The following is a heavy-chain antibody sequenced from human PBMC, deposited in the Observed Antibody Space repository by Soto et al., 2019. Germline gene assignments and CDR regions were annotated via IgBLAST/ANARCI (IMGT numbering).Heavy chain of an antibody. CDR2: VSGYNGNT. CDR3: AIVRGVRGYHYVEPFDY. J-gene: IGHJ4*02. CDR1: GYIFTNFA. Sequence: QVELVQSGAEVKKPGASVTVSCNFSGYIFTNFAINWVRQAPGQGLEWMGWVSGYNGNTNYARKLQGRVTMTTDTSTSKAYIQLTGVRSDDTAIYFCAIVRGVRGYHYVEPFDYWGQGTLVTVSS. V-gene: IGHV1-18*04. D-gene: IGHD4-17*01.